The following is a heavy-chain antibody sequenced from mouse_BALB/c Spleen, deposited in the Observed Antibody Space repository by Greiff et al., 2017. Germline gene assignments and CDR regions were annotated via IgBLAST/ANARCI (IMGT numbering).Heavy chain of an antibody. D-gene: IGHD2-1*01. V-gene: IGHV5-6-5*01. CDR1: GFTFSSYA. J-gene: IGHJ3*01. CDR2: ISSGGST. Sequence: EVQLVESGGGLVKPGGSLKLSCAASGFTFSSYAMSWVRQTPEKRLEWVASISSGGSTYYPDSVKGRFTISRDNARNILYLQMSSLRSEDTAMYYCARGPYGNSPFAYWGQGTLVTVSA. CDR3: ARGPYGNSPFAY.